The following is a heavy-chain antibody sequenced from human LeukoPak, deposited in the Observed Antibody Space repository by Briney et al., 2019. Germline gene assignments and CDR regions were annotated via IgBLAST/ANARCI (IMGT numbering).Heavy chain of an antibody. V-gene: IGHV3-23*01. D-gene: IGHD1-26*01. Sequence: GGSLRLSCAASGFTLSTNAMSWVRQAPGKGLEWISGISGSGASTYYADSVKGRFTISRDDSRNTLYLQMNSLRGDDTAVYYCAKDVGKWESLHFFDYWGQGTLVTVSP. J-gene: IGHJ4*02. CDR1: GFTLSTNA. CDR2: ISGSGAST. CDR3: AKDVGKWESLHFFDY.